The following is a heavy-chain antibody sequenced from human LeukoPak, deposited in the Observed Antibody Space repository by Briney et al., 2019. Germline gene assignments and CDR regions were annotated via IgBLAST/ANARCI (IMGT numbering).Heavy chain of an antibody. J-gene: IGHJ4*02. CDR2: IIPILGIA. CDR3: ARAGGESIAAAGRDY. CDR1: GGTFSSYA. Sequence: SVKVSCKASGGTFSSYAISWVRQAPGQGLEWMGRIIPILGIANYAQKFQGRVTITADKSTSTAYMELSSLRSKDTAVYYCARAGGESIAAAGRDYWGQGTLVTVSS. V-gene: IGHV1-69*04. D-gene: IGHD6-13*01.